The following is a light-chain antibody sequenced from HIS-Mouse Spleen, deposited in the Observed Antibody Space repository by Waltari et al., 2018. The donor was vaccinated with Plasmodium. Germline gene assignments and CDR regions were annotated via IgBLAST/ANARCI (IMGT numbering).Light chain of an antibody. CDR1: KLGDNY. V-gene: IGLV3-1*01. CDR2: QDS. CDR3: QAWDSSTDYV. Sequence: SYELTQPPPVSVSPGQTASITRSAAKLGDNYAHWYQQKPGQSPVLVIYQDSKRPSGIPERFSGSNSGNTATLTISGTQAMDEADYYCQAWDSSTDYVFGTGTKVTVL. J-gene: IGLJ1*01.